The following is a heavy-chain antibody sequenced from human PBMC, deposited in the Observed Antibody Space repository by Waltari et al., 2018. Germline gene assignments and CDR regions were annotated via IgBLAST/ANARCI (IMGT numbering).Heavy chain of an antibody. Sequence: QVQLVESGGGLVKPGWSLRLSCAASGFTFSDDSMSWIRQAPGKGLEWVSYISGSGGTIYYADSVKGRFTISRDNAKNSLYLQINSLRAEDTAVYYCARPAAAATGDFDYWGQGTLVTVSS. CDR2: ISGSGGTI. V-gene: IGHV3-11*04. CDR1: GFTFSDDS. J-gene: IGHJ4*02. CDR3: ARPAAAATGDFDY. D-gene: IGHD6-13*01.